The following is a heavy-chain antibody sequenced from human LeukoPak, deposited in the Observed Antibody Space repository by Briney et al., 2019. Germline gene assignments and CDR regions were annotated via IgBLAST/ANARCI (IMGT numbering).Heavy chain of an antibody. CDR1: GGSFSGYH. V-gene: IGHV4-34*01. CDR2: IYYSGST. CDR3: ARRGSSSWYFDL. J-gene: IGHJ2*01. D-gene: IGHD6-13*01. Sequence: SETLSLTCAVYGGSFSGYHWSWIRQPPGKGLEWIGSIYYSGSTYYNPSLKSRVTISVDTSKNQFSLKLSSVTAADTAVYYCARRGSSSWYFDLWGRGTLVTVSS.